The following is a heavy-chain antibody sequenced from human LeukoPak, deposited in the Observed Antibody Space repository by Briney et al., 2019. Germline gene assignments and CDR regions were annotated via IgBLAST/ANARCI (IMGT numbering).Heavy chain of an antibody. CDR1: GFTFSSYG. D-gene: IGHD5-18*01. CDR3: ARAADTAMDNYYYYMDV. Sequence: PGGSLRLSCAASGFTFSSYGMSWVRQAPGKGLEWVSAISGSGGSTYYADSVKGRFTISRDNAKNSLYLQMNSLRAEGTAVYYCARAADTAMDNYYYYMDVWGKGTTVTVSS. J-gene: IGHJ6*03. V-gene: IGHV3-23*01. CDR2: ISGSGGST.